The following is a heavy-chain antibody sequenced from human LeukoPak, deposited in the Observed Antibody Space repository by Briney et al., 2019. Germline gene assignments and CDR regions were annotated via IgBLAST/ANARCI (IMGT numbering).Heavy chain of an antibody. V-gene: IGHV4-4*02. D-gene: IGHD6-6*01. CDR3: ARGGQQLVEGAFDI. Sequence: SETLSLTCAVSGGSISSSNWWSWVRQPPGKGLEWIGEIYHSGSTNYNPSLKSRVTISVDKSKNQFSLKLSSVTAADTAVYYCARGGQQLVEGAFDIWGQGTMVTVSS. CDR1: GGSISSSNW. CDR2: IYHSGST. J-gene: IGHJ3*02.